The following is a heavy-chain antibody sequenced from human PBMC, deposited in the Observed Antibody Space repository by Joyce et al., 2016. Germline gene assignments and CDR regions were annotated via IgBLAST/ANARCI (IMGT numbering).Heavy chain of an antibody. J-gene: IGHJ5*02. CDR2: IMPDRGDT. V-gene: IGHV1-2*02. Sequence: QVQLVQSGAEVKKPGASVKVACKASGYTLTHYDLHWGQQAPGQRREGMGWIMPDRGDTYRAQKLQGRVTMTRDTSIITAYMERSGLTADDTAVYYCARDRGPVRRATVAKNGGWLDPWGQGTLVIVSS. D-gene: IGHD4-17*01. CDR3: ARDRGPVRRATVAKNGGWLDP. CDR1: GYTLTHYD.